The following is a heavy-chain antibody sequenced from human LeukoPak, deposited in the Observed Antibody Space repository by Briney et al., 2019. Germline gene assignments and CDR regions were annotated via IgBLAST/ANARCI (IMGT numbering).Heavy chain of an antibody. Sequence: ASVKVSCKASGYTFTGYYMHWVRQAPGQGLEWMGWINPNSGGANYAQKFQGRVTMTRDTSISTAYMELSRLRSDDTAVYYCARDRAVAGTGSRFDPWGQGTLVTVSS. CDR1: GYTFTGYY. CDR3: ARDRAVAGTGSRFDP. CDR2: INPNSGGA. V-gene: IGHV1-2*02. D-gene: IGHD6-19*01. J-gene: IGHJ5*02.